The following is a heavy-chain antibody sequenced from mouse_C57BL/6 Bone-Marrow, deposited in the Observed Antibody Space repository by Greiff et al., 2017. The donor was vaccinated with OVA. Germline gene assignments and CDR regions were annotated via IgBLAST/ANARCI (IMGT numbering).Heavy chain of an antibody. CDR2: IYPGDGDT. J-gene: IGHJ2*01. CDR1: GYAFSSYW. V-gene: IGHV1-80*01. Sequence: QVQLQQSGAELVKPGASVKISCKASGYAFSSYWMNWVKQRPGKGLEWIGQIYPGDGDTNYNGKFKGKATLTADKSSSTAYMQLSSLTSEDSAVYFCLSTMVTTGYFDYWGQGTTLTVSS. D-gene: IGHD2-2*01. CDR3: LSTMVTTGYFDY.